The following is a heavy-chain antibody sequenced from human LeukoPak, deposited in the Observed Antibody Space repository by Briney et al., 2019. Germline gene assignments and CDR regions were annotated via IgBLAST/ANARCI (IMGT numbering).Heavy chain of an antibody. CDR2: IYYSGST. CDR3: ARLGGRYGGNSFGY. D-gene: IGHD4-23*01. V-gene: IGHV4-39*07. Sequence: SETLSLTCTVSGGSISSSSYYWGWIRQPPGKGLEWIGSIYYSGSTYYNPSLKSRVTISVDTSKNQFSLKLSSVTAADTAVYYCARLGGRYGGNSFGYWGQGTLVTVSS. CDR1: GGSISSSSYY. J-gene: IGHJ4*02.